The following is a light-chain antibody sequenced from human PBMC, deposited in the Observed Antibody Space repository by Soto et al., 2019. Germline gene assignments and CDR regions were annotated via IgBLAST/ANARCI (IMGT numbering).Light chain of an antibody. CDR1: QSVLFNSNNKDH. J-gene: IGKJ1*01. V-gene: IGKV4-1*01. CDR2: WAS. Sequence: DIVMTQSPDSLAVSLGERATINCKSSQSVLFNSNNKDHLAWYQQKPGQPPKLLIYWASTRESGVPDRFSGSGSGTVFTLTISSLQAEDVAVYYCQQYYSTPPTFGQGTKVEI. CDR3: QQYYSTPPT.